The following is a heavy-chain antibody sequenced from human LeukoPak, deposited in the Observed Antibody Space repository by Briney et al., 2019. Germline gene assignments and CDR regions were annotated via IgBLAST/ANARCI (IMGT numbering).Heavy chain of an antibody. CDR3: ARLSAYYYGSYFYYYMDV. CDR2: ISGSGGST. CDR1: GFTFSSYA. J-gene: IGHJ6*03. D-gene: IGHD3-10*01. V-gene: IGHV3-23*01. Sequence: GGSLRLSCAASGFTFSSYAMSWVRQAPGKGLEWVSAISGSGGSTYFADSVKGRFTISRDNAKKSVYLHMSSLRAEDTALYYCARLSAYYYGSYFYYYMDVWGKGTTVTVSS.